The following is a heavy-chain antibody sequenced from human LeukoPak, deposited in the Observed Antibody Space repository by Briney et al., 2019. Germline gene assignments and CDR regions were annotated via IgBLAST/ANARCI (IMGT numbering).Heavy chain of an antibody. CDR2: INHSGST. CDR1: GGSFSGDY. V-gene: IGHV4-34*01. CDR3: ARFTLNYYYGMDV. Sequence: SETLSLTCAVYGGSFSGDYWSWIRQPPGKGLEWIGEINHSGSTNYNPSLKSRVTISVDTSKNQFSLKLSSVTAADTAVYYCARFTLNYYYGMDVWGKGTTVTVSS. J-gene: IGHJ6*04.